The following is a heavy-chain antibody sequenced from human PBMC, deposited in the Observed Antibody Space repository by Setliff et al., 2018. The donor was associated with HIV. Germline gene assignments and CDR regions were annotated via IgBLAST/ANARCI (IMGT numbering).Heavy chain of an antibody. CDR2: IYYSGSSGST. J-gene: IGHJ6*03. D-gene: IGHD6-19*01. CDR3: ARGSGCYYYYMDV. CDR1: GYSISSGYY. V-gene: IGHV4-38-2*01. Sequence: SETLSLTCAVSGYSISSGYYWVWIRQPPGKGLGCNGSIYYSGSSGSTYYNPSLKSRVTISVDTSKNQFSLKLSSVTAADTAVYYCARGSGCYYYYMDVWGKGTTVTVSS.